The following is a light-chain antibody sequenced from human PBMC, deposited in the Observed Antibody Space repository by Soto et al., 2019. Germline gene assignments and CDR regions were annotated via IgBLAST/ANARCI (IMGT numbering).Light chain of an antibody. CDR2: DGS. J-gene: IGKJ1*01. Sequence: DIQRTQSPSTLSASVGERVPLTCLASQSISSWLAWYQQKPGKAPKLLIYDGSSFESGVPSRFSGSGSGTEFTLTISSLRPEDAATYYCQQSDSTPRTFGQGTKVDI. V-gene: IGKV1-5*01. CDR3: QQSDSTPRT. CDR1: QSISSW.